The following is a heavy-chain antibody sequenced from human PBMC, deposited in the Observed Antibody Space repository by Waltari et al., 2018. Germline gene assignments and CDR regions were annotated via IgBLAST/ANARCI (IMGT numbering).Heavy chain of an antibody. CDR1: GFPFRSYA. J-gene: IGHJ6*03. V-gene: IGHV3-23*03. CDR2: IDSGGST. Sequence: EVQLFESGGGLVQPGGSLRLSCAASGFPFRSYAMSWVRQAPGKGLEWVSVIDSGGSTYYADSVKGRFTISRDNSKNTLYLQMNSLRAEDTAVYYCARDSLAPYYMDVWGKGTTVTVSS. CDR3: ARDSLAPYYMDV.